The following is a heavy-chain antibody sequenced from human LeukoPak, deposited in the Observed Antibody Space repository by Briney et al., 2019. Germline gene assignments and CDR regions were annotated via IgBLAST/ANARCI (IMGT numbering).Heavy chain of an antibody. CDR3: AKGGHYSFFDY. CDR1: GLIFRNYA. Sequence: GSLRLPCTASGLIFRNYAMTWVRQAPRKGLEWVSTISGDGTETFYADSVKGRLTISRDNSKNTHYLQMSSLRAEDTGIYYCAKGGHYSFFDYWGQGTLVTVSS. D-gene: IGHD4-11*01. J-gene: IGHJ4*02. CDR2: ISGDGTET. V-gene: IGHV3-23*01.